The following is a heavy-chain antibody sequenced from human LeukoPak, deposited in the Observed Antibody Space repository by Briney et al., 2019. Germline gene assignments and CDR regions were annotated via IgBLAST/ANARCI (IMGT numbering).Heavy chain of an antibody. D-gene: IGHD1-26*01. Sequence: ASVKVSCKASGYTFTSYDINRVRQATGQGLEWMGWMNPNSGNTGYAQKFQGRVTMTRNTSISTAYMELSSLRSEDTAVYYCARGVRGIVGATSPGYWGQGTLVTVSS. CDR1: GYTFTSYD. V-gene: IGHV1-8*01. CDR3: ARGVRGIVGATSPGY. CDR2: MNPNSGNT. J-gene: IGHJ4*02.